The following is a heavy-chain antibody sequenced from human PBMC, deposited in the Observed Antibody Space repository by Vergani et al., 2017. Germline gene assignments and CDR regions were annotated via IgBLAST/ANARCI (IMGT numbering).Heavy chain of an antibody. J-gene: IGHJ6*03. CDR2: IRYDGSNK. Sequence: VQLLESGGGLVQPGGSLRLSCAASGFTFSSYGMHWLRQAPGKGLEWVAFIRYDGSNKYYADSVKGRFTISRDNSKNTLYLQMNSLRAEDTAGYYCAKVGGLSYYYYMDVWGKGTTVTVSS. CDR1: GFTFSSYG. CDR3: AKVGGLSYYYYMDV. V-gene: IGHV3-30*02.